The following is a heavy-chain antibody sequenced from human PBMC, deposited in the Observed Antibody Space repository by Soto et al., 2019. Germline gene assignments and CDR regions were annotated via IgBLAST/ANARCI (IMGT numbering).Heavy chain of an antibody. CDR2: IWYDGSNK. V-gene: IGHV3-33*01. CDR3: ARYGSGSYYSQAYYYYGMGV. Sequence: PGGSLRLSCAASGFTFSSYGMHWVRQAPGKGLEWVAVIWYDGSNKYYADSVRGRFTISRDNSKNTLYLQMNSLRAEDTAVYYCARYGSGSYYSQAYYYYGMGVWGQGTTVTVSS. J-gene: IGHJ6*02. D-gene: IGHD3-10*01. CDR1: GFTFSSYG.